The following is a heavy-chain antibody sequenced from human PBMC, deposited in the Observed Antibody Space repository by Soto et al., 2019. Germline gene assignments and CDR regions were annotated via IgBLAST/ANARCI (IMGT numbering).Heavy chain of an antibody. J-gene: IGHJ3*02. CDR3: AGEFITMIVVARQGLDAFDI. CDR1: GFTFSSYA. Sequence: GGSLRLSCAASGFTFSSYAMSWVRQAPGKGLEWVSAISGSGGSTYYADSVKGRFTISRDNSKNTLYLQMNSLRAEDTAVYYCAGEFITMIVVARQGLDAFDIWGQGTMVTVSS. V-gene: IGHV3-23*01. D-gene: IGHD3-22*01. CDR2: ISGSGGST.